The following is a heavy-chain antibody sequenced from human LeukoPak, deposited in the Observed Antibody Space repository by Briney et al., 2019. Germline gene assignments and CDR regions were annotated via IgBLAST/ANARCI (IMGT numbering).Heavy chain of an antibody. CDR3: TTERIDYGSGSYCDY. D-gene: IGHD3-10*01. J-gene: IGHJ4*02. V-gene: IGHV3-15*01. CDR1: GFTFSNAW. Sequence: GGSLRLSCAASGFTFSNAWMSWVRQAPGKGLEWVGRIKSKTDGGTKDYAAPVKGRFTISRDDSKNTLYLRMNSLKTEDTAVYYCTTERIDYGSGSYCDYWGQGTLVTVSS. CDR2: IKSKTDGGTK.